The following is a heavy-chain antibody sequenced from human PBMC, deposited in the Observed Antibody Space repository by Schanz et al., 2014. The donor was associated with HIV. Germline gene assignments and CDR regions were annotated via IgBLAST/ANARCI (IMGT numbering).Heavy chain of an antibody. CDR3: AKDAYSSTWYLGENWFDP. Sequence: EVQLVESGGGLVQPGRSLRLSCATSGFFLDDYAMHWVRQAPGKGLEWVSGISWNSGSRGYAESVKGRFTISRDNSKNTLYLQMRSLRPEDTAVYYCAKDAYSSTWYLGENWFDPWGQGTLVTVSP. D-gene: IGHD6-13*01. CDR1: GFFLDDYA. V-gene: IGHV3-9*01. J-gene: IGHJ5*02. CDR2: ISWNSGSR.